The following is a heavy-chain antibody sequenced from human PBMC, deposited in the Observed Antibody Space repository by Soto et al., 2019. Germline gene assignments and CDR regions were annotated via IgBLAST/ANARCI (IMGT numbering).Heavy chain of an antibody. Sequence: QVQLQESGPGLVKPSETLSLTCTVSGGSISSYYWSWIRQPPGKGLEWIGYIYYSGSTNYNPSLKSRVTISVDPCKNQFSLKLSSVTAADTAVYYCAREKYDILTGYYLFDYWGQGTLVTVSS. D-gene: IGHD3-9*01. J-gene: IGHJ4*02. CDR2: IYYSGST. CDR1: GGSISSYY. V-gene: IGHV4-59*01. CDR3: AREKYDILTGYYLFDY.